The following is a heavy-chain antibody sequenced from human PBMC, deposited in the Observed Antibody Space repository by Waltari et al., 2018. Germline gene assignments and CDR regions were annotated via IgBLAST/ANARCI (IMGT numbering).Heavy chain of an antibody. V-gene: IGHV4-38-2*01. CDR2: IYHSGST. CDR1: GYSISSGYY. D-gene: IGHD3-22*01. Sequence: QVQLQESGPGLVKPSETLSLTCAVSGYSISSGYYWGWIRQPPGKGLEWVGSIYHSGSTYYNPSLKSRVTISVDTSKNQFSLKLSSVTAADTAVYYCARWGSPYYYDSSGYYFGVGAFDIWGQGTMVTVSS. CDR3: ARWGSPYYYDSSGYYFGVGAFDI. J-gene: IGHJ3*02.